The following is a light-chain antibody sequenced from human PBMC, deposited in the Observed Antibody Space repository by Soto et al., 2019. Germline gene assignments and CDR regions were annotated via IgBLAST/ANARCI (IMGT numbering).Light chain of an antibody. J-gene: IGKJ5*01. CDR1: QRIDSS. Sequence: ILLTQSPSSLSASVGDRGTITCRASQRIDSSFAWYQQKPGKAPKLLIYAASSLQSGVPSRFSGSGSGTDFTLPISSLQPEDFATYYCQQLHDYPITFGQGTRLEIK. CDR2: AAS. V-gene: IGKV1-9*01. CDR3: QQLHDYPIT.